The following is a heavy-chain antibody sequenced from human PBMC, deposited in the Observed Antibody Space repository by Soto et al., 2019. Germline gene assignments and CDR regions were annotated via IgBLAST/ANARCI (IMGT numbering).Heavy chain of an antibody. Sequence: QVQLVQSGAEVKKPGSSVKVSCKASGGTFSSYAISWERQAPRQGLEWMGGIIPISDTTNYAQKFQGRVTITADESTSTAYMELSSLRSEDTAVYYCARSQGSSTSLEIYYYYYYGMDVWGQGTTVTVSS. CDR2: IIPISDTT. CDR3: ARSQGSSTSLEIYYYYYYGMDV. J-gene: IGHJ6*02. V-gene: IGHV1-69*01. D-gene: IGHD2-2*01. CDR1: GGTFSSYA.